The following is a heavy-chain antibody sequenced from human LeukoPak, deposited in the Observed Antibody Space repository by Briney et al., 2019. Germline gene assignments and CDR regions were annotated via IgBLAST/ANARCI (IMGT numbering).Heavy chain of an antibody. CDR2: IKQDGSGK. J-gene: IGHJ4*02. V-gene: IGHV3-7*01. CDR3: ARDPGPRVPPGSYSDY. D-gene: IGHD1-26*01. CDR1: GFTFSAYS. Sequence: GGSLRLSCAASGFTFSAYSMSWVRQAPGKGLEWVANIKQDGSGKYYVGSVKGGFTISRDNAKNSLYLQMNSLRAEDTAVYYCARDPGPRVPPGSYSDYWGQGTLVTVSS.